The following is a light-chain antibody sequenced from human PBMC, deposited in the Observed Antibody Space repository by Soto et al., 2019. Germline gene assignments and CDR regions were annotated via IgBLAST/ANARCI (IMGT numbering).Light chain of an antibody. CDR1: PSVSSY. V-gene: IGKV3-11*01. CDR2: DSS. Sequence: EIVLTQSPATPSLSPGERATLSCRASPSVSSYLAWYQQKPGQAPRLLIYDSSNRATGIPARFSGSGSGTDFTLTISSLEPEDLAVYYCQQRSNWPTFGQGTRLEIK. J-gene: IGKJ5*01. CDR3: QQRSNWPT.